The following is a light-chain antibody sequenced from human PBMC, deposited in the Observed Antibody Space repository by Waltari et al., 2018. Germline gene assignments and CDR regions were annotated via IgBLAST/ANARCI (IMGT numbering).Light chain of an antibody. CDR1: QSFSASY. CDR3: QHYGNSPPFT. V-gene: IGKV3-20*01. J-gene: IGKJ3*01. Sequence: DIVLTQSPATLSLSPGERATLSCRASQSFSASYLAWYQQKPGQAPRLLIYGASSTATGIPNRFSGSGSGTDFTLTISSLEPEDFAVYYCQHYGNSPPFTFGRGTKVDI. CDR2: GAS.